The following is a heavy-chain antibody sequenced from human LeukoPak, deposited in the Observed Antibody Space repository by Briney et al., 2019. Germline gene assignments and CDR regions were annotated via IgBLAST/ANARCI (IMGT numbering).Heavy chain of an antibody. D-gene: IGHD5-12*01. J-gene: IGHJ5*02. CDR1: GYTFTGYY. CDR3: ARDLYRGYSGYDH. V-gene: IGHV1-2*02. CDR2: INPNSGGT. Sequence: ASVKVSCKASGYTFTGYYMHWVRQAPGQGLEWMGWINPNSGGTNYAQKFQGRVTMPRDTSTSTAYMELSRLRSDDTAVYYCARDLYRGYSGYDHWGQGTLVTVSS.